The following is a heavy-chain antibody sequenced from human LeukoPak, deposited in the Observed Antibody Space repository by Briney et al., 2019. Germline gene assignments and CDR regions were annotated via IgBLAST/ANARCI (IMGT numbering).Heavy chain of an antibody. CDR1: GGSIRRYY. D-gene: IGHD5-24*01. J-gene: IGHJ6*03. Sequence: PSETLSLTCTVSGGSIRRYYWRWIRQPAGKGLEWIGRIYTSGSTNYNPSLKSRVTMSVDTSKNQFALKLSSVTAADTAVYYCARWRDGYNWESYYYYYMDVWGKGTTVTVSS. CDR2: IYTSGST. V-gene: IGHV4-4*07. CDR3: ARWRDGYNWESYYYYYMDV.